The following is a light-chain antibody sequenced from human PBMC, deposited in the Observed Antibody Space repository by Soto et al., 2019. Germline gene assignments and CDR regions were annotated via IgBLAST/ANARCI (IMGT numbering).Light chain of an antibody. J-gene: IGLJ2*01. CDR1: SSDVGSYNL. CDR2: EGS. V-gene: IGLV2-23*01. Sequence: QSVLTQPAFVSGSPGQSITISCTGNSSDVGSYNLVSWYQQHPGKAPKLMIYEGSKRPSGVSNRFSGSKSGNTASLTISGLQAEYEADYYCCSYAGSSTDVVFGGGTKVTVL. CDR3: CSYAGSSTDVV.